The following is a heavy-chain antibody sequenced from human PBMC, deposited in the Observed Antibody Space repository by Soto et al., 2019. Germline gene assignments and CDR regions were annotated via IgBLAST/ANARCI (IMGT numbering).Heavy chain of an antibody. V-gene: IGHV5-51*01. J-gene: IGHJ6*02. Sequence: GDSLTLSCQGSGYRFSSYWIAWVRPMPGKGLEWMGIIYPGDSDTIYSPSFQGQVTFSADKSTSTAYLQWSSLKASDTAMYYCARQGSNGAYYYYGMDVWGQGTTVTVSS. CDR1: GYRFSSYW. CDR3: ARQGSNGAYYYYGMDV. D-gene: IGHD2-8*01. CDR2: IYPGDSDT.